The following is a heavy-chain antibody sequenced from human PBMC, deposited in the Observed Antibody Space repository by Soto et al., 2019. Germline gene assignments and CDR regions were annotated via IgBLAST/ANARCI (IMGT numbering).Heavy chain of an antibody. CDR3: AREGGDAARYYYYYGMDV. Sequence: TLSLTCTVSGGSISSYYWSWIRQPPGKGLEWIGYIYDSGSTNYNPSLRSRVIISVDTSKNQLSLKVSSVTAADTAVYYCAREGGDAARYYYYYGMDVWGQGTTVTVSS. D-gene: IGHD6-6*01. J-gene: IGHJ6*02. V-gene: IGHV4-59*01. CDR1: GGSISSYY. CDR2: IYDSGST.